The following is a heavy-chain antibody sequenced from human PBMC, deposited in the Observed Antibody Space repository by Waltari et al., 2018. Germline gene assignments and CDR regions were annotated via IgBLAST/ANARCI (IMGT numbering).Heavy chain of an antibody. Sequence: EVQLVESGGGLVQPGGSLKLSCAASGFTFSASAIHWVRQASGKGPEWVGRIRSKSNGYAAVYSASVRGRFTISRDDTKSTAYLQMDSLKSEDTAVYFCARARWDLQVVYLDSWGQGTLVTVSS. D-gene: IGHD2-8*02. CDR2: IRSKSNGYAA. CDR1: GFTFSASA. J-gene: IGHJ4*02. CDR3: ARARWDLQVVYLDS. V-gene: IGHV3-73*02.